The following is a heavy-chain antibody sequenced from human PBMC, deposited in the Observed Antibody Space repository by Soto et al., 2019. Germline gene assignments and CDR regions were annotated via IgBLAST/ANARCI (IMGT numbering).Heavy chain of an antibody. CDR1: GGSISSNNW. CDR2: IFHSGST. D-gene: IGHD1-26*01. V-gene: IGHV4-4*02. CDR3: AREYSGSYSDS. J-gene: IGHJ4*02. Sequence: SETLSLTCAVSGGSISSNNWWSWVRQPPGKGLEWIGEIFHSGSTHYSPSLKSRVTISVDKSKNHFSLNLTSVTAADTAVYYCAREYSGSYSDSWGQGTLVTVSS.